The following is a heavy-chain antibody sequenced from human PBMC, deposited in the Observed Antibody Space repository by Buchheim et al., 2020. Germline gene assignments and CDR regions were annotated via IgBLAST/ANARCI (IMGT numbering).Heavy chain of an antibody. CDR1: GFTFSSYG. Sequence: QVQLVESGGGVVQPGRSLRLSCAASGFTFSSYGMHWVRQAPGKGLEWVAVISYDGSNKYYADSVKGRFTISRDNSKNTLYLQMNSLRAEDTAVYYCAKSGITFGGVIERDWFDPWGQGTL. J-gene: IGHJ5*02. CDR2: ISYDGSNK. CDR3: AKSGITFGGVIERDWFDP. V-gene: IGHV3-30*18. D-gene: IGHD3-16*02.